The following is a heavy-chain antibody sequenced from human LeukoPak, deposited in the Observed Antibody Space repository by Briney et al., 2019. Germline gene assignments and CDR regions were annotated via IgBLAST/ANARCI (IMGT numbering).Heavy chain of an antibody. CDR1: GGSISSYY. CDR3: ARDCSGASCYDY. Sequence: EPSETLSLTCAVSGGSISSYYWSWIRQPPGKGLEWIGYIYYSGSTNYNPSPKSRVTISLDTPRNQFSLKLSSVTAADTAVYYCARDCSGASCYDYWGQGTLVTVS. D-gene: IGHD2-15*01. CDR2: IYYSGST. J-gene: IGHJ4*02. V-gene: IGHV4-59*01.